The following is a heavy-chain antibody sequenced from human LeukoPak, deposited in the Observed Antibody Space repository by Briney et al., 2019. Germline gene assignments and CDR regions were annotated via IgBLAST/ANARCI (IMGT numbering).Heavy chain of an antibody. CDR3: ARDIVSGSGSGGYFDY. CDR2: ISISTNTI. V-gene: IGHV3-48*03. Sequence: PGGSLRLSCAASGFTFDDYEMNWVRQAPGKGLEWISYISISTNTIYYADSVKGRFTISRDSAKNSLYLQTNSLRVEDTAVYYCARDIVSGSGSGGYFDYWGQGTLVTVSS. D-gene: IGHD3-10*01. J-gene: IGHJ4*02. CDR1: GFTFDDYE.